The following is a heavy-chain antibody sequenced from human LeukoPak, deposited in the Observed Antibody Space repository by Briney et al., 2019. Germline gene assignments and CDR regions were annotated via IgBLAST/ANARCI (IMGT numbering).Heavy chain of an antibody. J-gene: IGHJ6*03. CDR1: GGSISSGSYY. Sequence: SQTLSLTCTVSGGSISSGSYYWRWIRQPAGKGLEWIGRIYTSESTNYNPSLKSRLTISVDTSKNQFSLKLSSVTAADTAVYYLAGQRIAAAGWALYYYYYYYMDVWGKGTTVTVPS. CDR2: IYTSEST. V-gene: IGHV4-61*02. CDR3: AGQRIAAAGWALYYYYYYYMDV. D-gene: IGHD6-13*01.